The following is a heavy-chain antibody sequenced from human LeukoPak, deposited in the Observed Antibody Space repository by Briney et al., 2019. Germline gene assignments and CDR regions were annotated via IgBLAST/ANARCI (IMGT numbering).Heavy chain of an antibody. CDR2: IYYTGST. D-gene: IGHD3-22*01. J-gene: IGHJ4*02. CDR1: GGSISSSIYY. CDR3: ARPVDYYYDSSGYYYGYYFDY. Sequence: SETLSLTCSVSGGSISSSIYYWGWIRQPPGKGPEWIGSIYYTGSTYNNPSLKSRVTISVDKSKNQFSLKLSSVTAADTAVYYCARPVDYYYDSSGYYYGYYFDYWGQGTLVTVSS. V-gene: IGHV4-39*01.